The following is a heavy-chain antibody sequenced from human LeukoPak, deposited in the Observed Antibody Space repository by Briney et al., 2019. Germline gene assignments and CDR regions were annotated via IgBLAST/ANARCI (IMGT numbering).Heavy chain of an antibody. V-gene: IGHV4-39*01. CDR3: ARHVSSSVYKPFDY. CDR1: GVPLSTYY. D-gene: IGHD3-22*01. CDR2: IYYSGST. Sequence: SETLSLTCAVSGVPLSTYYWSWIRQPPGKGLEWIGSIYYSGSTFYNPSLKSRVTISVDTSKNQFSLKLSSVTAADTAVYYCARHVSSSVYKPFDYWGQGTLVTVSS. J-gene: IGHJ4*02.